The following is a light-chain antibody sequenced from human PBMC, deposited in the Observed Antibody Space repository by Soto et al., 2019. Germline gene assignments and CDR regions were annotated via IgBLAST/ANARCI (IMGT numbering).Light chain of an antibody. CDR3: MQDLQTPWT. CDR2: LGS. Sequence: ILLTQSPLSLPVIPGEPASISCRSSQSLLHSNGCNYLDWYLQKPGQSPQLLIYLGSNRASGVPDRFSGSGAGTDFTLKISRVEAEDVGVYYCMQDLQTPWTFGQGTKVAIK. V-gene: IGKV2-28*01. CDR1: QSLLHSNGCNY. J-gene: IGKJ1*01.